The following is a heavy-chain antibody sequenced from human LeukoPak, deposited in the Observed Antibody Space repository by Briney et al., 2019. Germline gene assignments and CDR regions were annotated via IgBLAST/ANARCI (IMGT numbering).Heavy chain of an antibody. V-gene: IGHV1-24*01. CDR3: ATEVPSITIFGVVSLMDV. CDR2: FDPEDGET. J-gene: IGHJ6*03. D-gene: IGHD3-3*01. Sequence: ASVKVSCKVSGYTLTGLSMHWVRQAPGKGLEWMGGFDPEDGETIYAQKFQGRVTMTEDTSTNTAYMELSSLRSEDTAVYYCATEVPSITIFGVVSLMDVWGKGTTVTVSS. CDR1: GYTLTGLS.